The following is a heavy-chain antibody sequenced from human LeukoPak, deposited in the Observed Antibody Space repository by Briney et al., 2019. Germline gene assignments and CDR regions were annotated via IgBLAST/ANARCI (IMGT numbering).Heavy chain of an antibody. Sequence: PGRFLRLSCAASGFTFDDYAMHWVRQAPGKGLEWVSGISWNSGSIGYADSVKGRFTISRDNAKNSLYLQMNSLRAEDTALYYCAKDGDAYYYYGMDVWGQGTTVTVSS. CDR1: GFTFDDYA. V-gene: IGHV3-9*01. D-gene: IGHD3-10*01. CDR3: AKDGDAYYYYGMDV. CDR2: ISWNSGSI. J-gene: IGHJ6*02.